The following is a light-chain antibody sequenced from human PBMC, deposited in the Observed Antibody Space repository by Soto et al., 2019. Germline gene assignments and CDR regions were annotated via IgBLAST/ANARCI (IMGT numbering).Light chain of an antibody. CDR1: QSVSGY. CDR2: DAS. Sequence: EIVLTQSPATLSLSPGNRATLSCRARQSVSGYLAWYQQKPGQAPRLLIYDASNRATGIPARFSGSGSGTGFTLTITSLEPEDFAVYYCQQRSNWPSTFGGGTKVAI. V-gene: IGKV3-11*01. CDR3: QQRSNWPST. J-gene: IGKJ4*01.